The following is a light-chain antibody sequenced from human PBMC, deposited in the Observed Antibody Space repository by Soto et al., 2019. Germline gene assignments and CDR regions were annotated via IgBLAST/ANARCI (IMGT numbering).Light chain of an antibody. CDR2: DAS. CDR1: QSISNY. CDR3: QQRSNWLALT. Sequence: EIVLTQSPATLSLSPGERATLSCRASQSISNYLAWYQQKPGQAPRLLIYDASNRATGIPARFSGSGSGTDFTLTIGSLEPEDFAVYYCQQRSNWLALTFGGGTKVEIK. V-gene: IGKV3-11*01. J-gene: IGKJ4*01.